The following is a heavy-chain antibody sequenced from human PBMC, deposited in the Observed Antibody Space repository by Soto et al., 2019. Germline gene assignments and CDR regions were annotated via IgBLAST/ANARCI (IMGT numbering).Heavy chain of an antibody. D-gene: IGHD6-25*01. V-gene: IGHV3-53*01. CDR3: ARDRSDSSRADSFDI. CDR2: IYRGRAT. CDR1: GFSVSNTY. Sequence: EVQLVESGGGLIQPGGSLRLSCAVSGFSVSNTYMSWVRQAPGKGLEWISVIYRGRATYYADSVKGRFTISREDSRNTVYLQMNSLTTEDTAVYFCARDRSDSSRADSFDIWGQGTMVTVSS. J-gene: IGHJ3*02.